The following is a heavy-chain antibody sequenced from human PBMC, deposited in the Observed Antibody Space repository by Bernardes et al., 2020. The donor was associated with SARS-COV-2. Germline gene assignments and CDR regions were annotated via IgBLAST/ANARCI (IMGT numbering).Heavy chain of an antibody. D-gene: IGHD6-13*01. Sequence: ASMKVSCKVSGYTLTELSMHWVRQAPGKGLEWMGGFDPEDGETIYAQKFQGRVTMTEDTSTDTAYMELSSLISEDTAVYYCATARQQLVYNWFDPWGQGTVVTV. CDR1: GYTLTELS. V-gene: IGHV1-24*01. CDR3: ATARQQLVYNWFDP. CDR2: FDPEDGET. J-gene: IGHJ5*02.